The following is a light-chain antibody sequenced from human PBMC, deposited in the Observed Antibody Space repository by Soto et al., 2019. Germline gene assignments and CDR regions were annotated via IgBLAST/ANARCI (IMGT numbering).Light chain of an antibody. Sequence: QSVLTQPPSASGTPGQRVTISCSGSNSNIGKDTVNWYQQFPGTAPKVLIYKTDERPSGVPDRFSGSKSGTSASLAISGLQSEDEADYYCAVWDGGNKVFGGGTKLTVL. CDR2: KTD. V-gene: IGLV1-44*01. J-gene: IGLJ3*02. CDR3: AVWDGGNKV. CDR1: NSNIGKDT.